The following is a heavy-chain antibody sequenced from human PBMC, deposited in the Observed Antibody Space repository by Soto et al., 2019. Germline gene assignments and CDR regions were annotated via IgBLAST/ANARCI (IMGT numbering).Heavy chain of an antibody. Sequence: PGGSLRLSCAASGFNFRSYARSWVRQAPGKGLEWVSAISGSGGSTYYADSVKGRFTISRDNSKNTLYLQMNSLGAEDTAVYYCVFNSPMRSGYYIAYYYYGMDVWGQGTTVTVSS. CDR2: ISGSGGST. D-gene: IGHD3-3*01. V-gene: IGHV3-23*01. CDR3: VFNSPMRSGYYIAYYYYGMDV. CDR1: GFNFRSYA. J-gene: IGHJ6*02.